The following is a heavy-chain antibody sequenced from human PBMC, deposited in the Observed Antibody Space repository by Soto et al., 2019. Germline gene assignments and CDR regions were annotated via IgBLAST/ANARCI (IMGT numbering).Heavy chain of an antibody. CDR1: GYTFTSYG. CDR3: AREGVAPYYYYGMDV. J-gene: IGHJ6*02. V-gene: IGHV1-18*01. Sequence: ASVKVSCKASGYTFTSYGISWVRQAPGQGLEWMGWISTYNGDTNYARTFQGRVTMTTDTSTSTVHMEVRSLRSDDTAVYYCAREGVAPYYYYGMDVWGQGTPVTVSS. D-gene: IGHD5-12*01. CDR2: ISTYNGDT.